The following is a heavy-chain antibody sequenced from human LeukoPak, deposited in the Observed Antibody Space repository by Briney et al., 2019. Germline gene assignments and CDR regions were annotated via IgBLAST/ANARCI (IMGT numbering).Heavy chain of an antibody. CDR2: ISDTGSAI. CDR1: GFIFSDYY. Sequence: GGSLRLSCAASGFIFSDYYMSWIRQPPGKGLEWISYISDTGSAIYYADSVKGRLTVSRDNAKNSLYLQMNSLRAEDTAVYYCARVRMGATYYFDSWGQGTLVTVSS. J-gene: IGHJ4*02. CDR3: ARVRMGATYYFDS. D-gene: IGHD1-26*01. V-gene: IGHV3-11*01.